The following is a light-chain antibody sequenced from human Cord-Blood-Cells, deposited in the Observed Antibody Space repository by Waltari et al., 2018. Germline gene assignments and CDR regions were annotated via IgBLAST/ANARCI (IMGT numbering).Light chain of an antibody. CDR2: DAS. CDR1: QRVSSY. CDR3: QQRSNWIFT. V-gene: IGKV3-11*01. Sequence: EIVLTQSPATLSLSPGERATLSCRASQRVSSYLAWYQQKPGQAPRLLIYDASTRATGIPARFSGGGSGTDFTLTISSLEPEDFAVYYCQQRSNWIFTFGPGTKVDIK. J-gene: IGKJ3*01.